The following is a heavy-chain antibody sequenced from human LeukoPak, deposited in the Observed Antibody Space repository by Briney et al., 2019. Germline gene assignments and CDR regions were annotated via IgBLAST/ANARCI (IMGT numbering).Heavy chain of an antibody. D-gene: IGHD3-22*01. CDR3: ARDEFDTYYYDSSGYCDAFDI. V-gene: IGHV1-46*01. Sequence: ASVKVSCKASGYTFTSYYMHWVRQAPGQGLEWMGIINPSGGSTSYAQKLQGRVTMTTDTSTSTAYMELRSLRSDDTAVYYCARDEFDTYYYDSSGYCDAFDIWGQGTMVTVSS. CDR1: GYTFTSYY. CDR2: INPSGGST. J-gene: IGHJ3*02.